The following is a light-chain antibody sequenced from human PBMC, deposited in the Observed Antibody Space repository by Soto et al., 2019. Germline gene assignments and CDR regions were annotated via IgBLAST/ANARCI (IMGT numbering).Light chain of an antibody. V-gene: IGKV3-15*01. CDR2: GAS. J-gene: IGKJ1*01. CDR3: QQSSSTPWT. CDR1: QSINSN. Sequence: EIVLTQSPGTLSLSPGERATLSCRASQSINSNLAWYQQRPGQAPRLLIYGASTRATGIPARFSGSGSGTEFTLTIRSLQPEDFATYYCQQSSSTPWTFGQGTKVDIK.